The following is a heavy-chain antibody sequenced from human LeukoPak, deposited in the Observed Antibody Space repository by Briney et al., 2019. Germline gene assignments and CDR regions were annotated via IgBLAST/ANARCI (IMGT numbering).Heavy chain of an antibody. CDR1: GFTFTSSA. D-gene: IGHD6-19*01. Sequence: GASVKVSCKASGFTFTSSAVQWVRQARGQRLEWIGWIVVGSGNTTYAQKFQERVTITRDMSTSTAYMELSSLRSEDTAVYYCAASVSSGSKIPFDYWGQGTLVTVSS. CDR3: AASVSSGSKIPFDY. J-gene: IGHJ4*02. V-gene: IGHV1-58*01. CDR2: IVVGSGNT.